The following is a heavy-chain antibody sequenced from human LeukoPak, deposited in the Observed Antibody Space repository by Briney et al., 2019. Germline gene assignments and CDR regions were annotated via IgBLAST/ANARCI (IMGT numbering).Heavy chain of an antibody. V-gene: IGHV4-39*01. D-gene: IGHD3-3*01. CDR2: IYYSGST. J-gene: IGHJ4*02. CDR1: GGSISSSSYY. CDR3: ASLTSITIFGVVYFDY. Sequence: SETLSLTCTVSGGSISSSSYYWGWIRQPPGKGLEWIGSIYYSGSTYYNPSLKSRVTISVDTSKNQFSLKLSSVTAADAAVYYCASLTSITIFGVVYFDYWGQGTLVTVSS.